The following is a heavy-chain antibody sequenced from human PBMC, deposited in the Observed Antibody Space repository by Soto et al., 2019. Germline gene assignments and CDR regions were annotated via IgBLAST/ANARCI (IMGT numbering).Heavy chain of an antibody. J-gene: IGHJ4*02. Sequence: QVQLVQSGAEVKKSGASVKVSCKASGYTFTSHDINWVRQATGQGLEWMGWMNPNSGNTGYAQKFQGRVTMTRNTXTSTAYMELSSLRSEDTAVYYCARWDYGYYARFDYWGQGTLVTVSS. D-gene: IGHD4-17*01. CDR3: ARWDYGYYARFDY. V-gene: IGHV1-8*01. CDR2: MNPNSGNT. CDR1: GYTFTSHD.